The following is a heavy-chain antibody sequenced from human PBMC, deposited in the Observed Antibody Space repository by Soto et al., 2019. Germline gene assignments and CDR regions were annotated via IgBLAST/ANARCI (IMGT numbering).Heavy chain of an antibody. J-gene: IGHJ1*01. CDR2: IIPIFGTA. Sequence: QVQLVQSGAEVKKPGSSVKVSCKASGGTFSSYAISWVRQAPGQGLEWMGGIIPIFGTANYAQKFQGRVTITADESTSTAYMELSSLRSEDTAVYYCARTGEGVIPSLKEYFQHWGQGTLVTVSS. V-gene: IGHV1-69*01. CDR1: GGTFSSYA. CDR3: ARTGEGVIPSLKEYFQH. D-gene: IGHD3-16*02.